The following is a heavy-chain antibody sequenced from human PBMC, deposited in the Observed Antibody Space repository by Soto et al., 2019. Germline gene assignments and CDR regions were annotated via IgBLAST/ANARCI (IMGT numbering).Heavy chain of an antibody. V-gene: IGHV4-34*01. J-gene: IGHJ1*01. CDR2: INHSGST. Sequence: SETLSLTCAVYGGSFSGYYWSWIRQPPGKGLEWIGEINHSGSTNYNPSLKSRVTISVDTSKNQFSLKLSSVTDADAAVYASARGPEMATTPEDFENWGQGTMVTVSS. CDR1: GGSFSGYY. D-gene: IGHD5-12*01. CDR3: ARGPEMATTPEDFEN.